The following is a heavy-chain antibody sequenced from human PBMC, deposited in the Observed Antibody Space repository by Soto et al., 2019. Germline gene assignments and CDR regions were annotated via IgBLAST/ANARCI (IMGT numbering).Heavy chain of an antibody. CDR1: GGSVSSGSYY. CDR3: AGGSITIFGVVIYYYYGMDV. J-gene: IGHJ6*02. CDR2: IYYSGST. Sequence: PSETLSLTCTVSGGSVSSGSYYWSWIRQPPGKGLEWIGYIYYSGSTNYNPSLKSRVTISVDTSKNQFSLKLSSVTAADTAVYYCAGGSITIFGVVIYYYYGMDVWGQGTTVTVS. V-gene: IGHV4-61*01. D-gene: IGHD3-3*01.